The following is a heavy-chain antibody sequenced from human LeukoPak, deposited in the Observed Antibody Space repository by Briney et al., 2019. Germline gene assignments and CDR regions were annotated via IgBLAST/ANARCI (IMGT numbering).Heavy chain of an antibody. J-gene: IGHJ1*01. Sequence: GASVKVSCKASDYTFTSYGVSWVRQGPGQGLEWMGWISAYNGKTNYAQKLQGRVTMTTDTSTYTVYMELRSLRSDDTAVYYCARLGHYYDSSGYYFNYFQHWGQGTLVTVSS. CDR2: ISAYNGKT. CDR3: ARLGHYYDSSGYYFNYFQH. V-gene: IGHV1-18*01. D-gene: IGHD3-22*01. CDR1: DYTFTSYG.